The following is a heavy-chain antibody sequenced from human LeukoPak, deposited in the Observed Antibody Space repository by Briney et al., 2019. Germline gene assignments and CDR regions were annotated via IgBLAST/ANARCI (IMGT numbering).Heavy chain of an antibody. CDR3: ARTLRYYYGSGSYFDP. CDR2: IYYSGST. Sequence: SETLSLTCTVSGGSISSSSYYWGWIRQPPGKGLEWIGSIYYSGSTYYNPSLKSRVTISVDTSKNQFSLKLSSVTAADTAVYYCARTLRYYYGSGSYFDPWGQGTLVTVSS. CDR1: GGSISSSSYY. D-gene: IGHD3-10*01. V-gene: IGHV4-39*01. J-gene: IGHJ5*02.